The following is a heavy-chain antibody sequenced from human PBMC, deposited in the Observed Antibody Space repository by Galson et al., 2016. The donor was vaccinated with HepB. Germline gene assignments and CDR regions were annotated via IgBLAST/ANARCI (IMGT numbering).Heavy chain of an antibody. CDR2: ISSNSDSI. J-gene: IGHJ6*04. CDR1: GFAFDDYA. CDR3: AKGRAIGYYHYGMGV. V-gene: IGHV3-9*01. Sequence: SLRLSCAASSGFAFDDYALHWVRQAPGKGLEWVSGISSNSDSIGYADSVKGRFTISRDNRKNSLYLQMNSLRIEDAALYYCAKGRAIGYYHYGMGVWGKGTMVTVSS.